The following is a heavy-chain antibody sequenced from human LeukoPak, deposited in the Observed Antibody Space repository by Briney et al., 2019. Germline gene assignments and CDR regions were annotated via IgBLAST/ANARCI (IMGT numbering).Heavy chain of an antibody. CDR2: VNGDGIST. J-gene: IGHJ4*02. Sequence: PGGSLRLSCAASGFSFSSYWMHWVRQAPGKGLVWVSRVNGDGISTIYADSVKGRFTISRDNARNTLYLQMDSLRAEDTAVYYCVRETQGFDYWGQGTLVTVSS. V-gene: IGHV3-74*01. CDR3: VRETQGFDY. CDR1: GFSFSSYW.